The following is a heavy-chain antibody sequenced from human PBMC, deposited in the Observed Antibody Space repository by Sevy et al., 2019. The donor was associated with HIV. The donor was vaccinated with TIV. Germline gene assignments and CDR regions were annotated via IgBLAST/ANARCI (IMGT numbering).Heavy chain of an antibody. J-gene: IGHJ4*02. CDR1: GYTFTNYG. Sequence: ASVKVSCKASGYTFTNYGISWVRQAPGQGLEWMGWISAYKGYTNYAQKLQGRVTMTTDTSTNTAYMELRSLTSDDTAVYYCARGSPETDFWGQGTLVTVSP. CDR3: ARGSPETDF. CDR2: ISAYKGYT. V-gene: IGHV1-18*01.